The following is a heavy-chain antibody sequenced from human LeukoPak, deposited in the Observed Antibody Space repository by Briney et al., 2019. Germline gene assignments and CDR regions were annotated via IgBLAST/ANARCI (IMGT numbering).Heavy chain of an antibody. J-gene: IGHJ4*02. D-gene: IGHD3-10*01. CDR2: IYYSGST. CDR1: GGSISSYY. V-gene: IGHV4-59*01. Sequence: SSETLSLTCTVSGGSISSYYWSWLRQPPGKGLEWIGYIYYSGSTNYNPSLKSRVTISVDTSKNQSSLKLSSVTAADTAVYYCARGHHIRGVISYWGQGTLVTVSS. CDR3: ARGHHIRGVISY.